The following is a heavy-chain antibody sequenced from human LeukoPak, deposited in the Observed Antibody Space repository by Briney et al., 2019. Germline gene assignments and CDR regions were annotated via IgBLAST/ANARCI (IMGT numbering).Heavy chain of an antibody. D-gene: IGHD3-22*01. CDR3: ARGVNYYDSSGRN. CDR1: GYTFTSYG. Sequence: ASVRVSSTASGYTFTSYGISWVREAPGQGLVWMGWISAYNGNTNYAQKLQGRVTMTTDTSTSTAYMELRSLRSDDTAVYYCARGVNYYDSSGRNWGQGTLVTVSS. J-gene: IGHJ1*01. CDR2: ISAYNGNT. V-gene: IGHV1-18*01.